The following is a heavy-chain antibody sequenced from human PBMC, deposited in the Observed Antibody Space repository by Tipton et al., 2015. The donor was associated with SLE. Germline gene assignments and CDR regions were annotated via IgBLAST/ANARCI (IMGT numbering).Heavy chain of an antibody. CDR2: IYHSGST. V-gene: IGHV4-38-2*02. J-gene: IGHJ6*03. Sequence: TLSLTCSVSGYSINSAYYWGWIRQPPGKGLKCIGTIYHSGSTYYNPSFKGRVTISVDTSKNQFSLKLSSVTAADTAVYYCARAGLGYTYYYYMDVWGKGTTVTVSS. D-gene: IGHD5-18*01. CDR1: GYSINSAYY. CDR3: ARAGLGYTYYYYMDV.